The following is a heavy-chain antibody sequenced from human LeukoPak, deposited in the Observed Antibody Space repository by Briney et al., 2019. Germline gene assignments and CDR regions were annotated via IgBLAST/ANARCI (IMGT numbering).Heavy chain of an antibody. V-gene: IGHV3-21*01. J-gene: IGHJ4*02. CDR1: GFTFSNYW. Sequence: GGSLRLSCAASGFTFSNYWMHWVRQVAGKGLVWVSSISSSSSYIYYADSVKGRFTISRDSAKNSLYLQMNSLRAEDTAVYYCAREPIYYYDSSGYYYFDYWGQGTLVTVSS. CDR2: ISSSSSYI. CDR3: AREPIYYYDSSGYYYFDY. D-gene: IGHD3-22*01.